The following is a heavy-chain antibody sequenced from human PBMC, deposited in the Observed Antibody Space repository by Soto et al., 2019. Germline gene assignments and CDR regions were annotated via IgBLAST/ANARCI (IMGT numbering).Heavy chain of an antibody. J-gene: IGHJ4*01. CDR1: GYTFTNYG. D-gene: IGHD6-6*01. CDR2: VTAYNGAR. CDR3: SRGTSIPAAGDY. V-gene: IGHV1-18*01. Sequence: QVQLVQSGAEVKKPGASVKVSCKASGYTFTNYGINWVRQAPGQGLEWMGWVTAYNGARRYAQRVHARVIMTTATSTTPAYMELRRLRSDDTAVYYCSRGTSIPAAGDYCGQGTLVTVSS.